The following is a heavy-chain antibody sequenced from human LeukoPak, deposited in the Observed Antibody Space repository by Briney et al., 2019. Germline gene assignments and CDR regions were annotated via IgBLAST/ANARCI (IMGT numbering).Heavy chain of an antibody. CDR3: ARGSSGSYFNY. D-gene: IGHD3-10*01. CDR1: GESINNYF. CDR2: IFPSGGS. V-gene: IGHV4-4*07. Sequence: SETLSLTCPVSGESINNYFYSWVRPPAGKGLEGIGRIFPSGGSNYNPSIKSRVTMSVDTSKRQVSLKLSSVTAADTAVYYCARGSSGSYFNYWGQGALVTVSS. J-gene: IGHJ4*02.